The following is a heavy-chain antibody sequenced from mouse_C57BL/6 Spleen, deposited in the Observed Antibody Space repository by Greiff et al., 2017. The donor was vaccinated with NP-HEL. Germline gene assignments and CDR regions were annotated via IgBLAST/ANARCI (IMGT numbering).Heavy chain of an antibody. D-gene: IGHD2-3*01. V-gene: IGHV5-4*01. CDR3: ARGEVGYYPHFDY. Sequence: EVQLVESGGGLVKPGGSLKLSCAASGFTFSSYAMSWVRQTPEKRLEWVATISDGGSYTYYPDNVKGRFTISRDNAKNNLYLQMSHLKSEDTAMYYCARGEVGYYPHFDYWGQGTTLTVSS. J-gene: IGHJ2*01. CDR1: GFTFSSYA. CDR2: ISDGGSYT.